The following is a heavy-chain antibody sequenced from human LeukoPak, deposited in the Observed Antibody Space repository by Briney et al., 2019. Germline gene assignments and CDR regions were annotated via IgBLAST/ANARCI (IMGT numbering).Heavy chain of an antibody. CDR3: ARAGSSSLPY. D-gene: IGHD6-13*01. CDR1: GGSISSSSYY. Sequence: SETLSLTCTVSGGSISSSSYYWGWIRQPPGKGLEWIGSIYYSGSTYYNPSLKSRVTISVDTSKNQFSLKLSSVTAADTAVYYCARAGSSSLPYWGQGTLVTVSS. J-gene: IGHJ4*02. CDR2: IYYSGST. V-gene: IGHV4-39*07.